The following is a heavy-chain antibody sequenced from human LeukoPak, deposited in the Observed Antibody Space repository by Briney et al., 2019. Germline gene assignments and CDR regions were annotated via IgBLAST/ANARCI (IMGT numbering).Heavy chain of an antibody. J-gene: IGHJ4*02. CDR1: GHTFTGYY. V-gene: IGHV1-2*02. CDR2: INPNSGGT. Sequence: ASVKVSCKASGHTFTGYYMHWVRQAPGQGLEWMGWINPNSGGTNYAQKFQGRVTMTRDTSISTAYMELSRLRSDDTAVYYCAVLDSSGYSDYFDYWGQGTLVTVSS. CDR3: AVLDSSGYSDYFDY. D-gene: IGHD3-22*01.